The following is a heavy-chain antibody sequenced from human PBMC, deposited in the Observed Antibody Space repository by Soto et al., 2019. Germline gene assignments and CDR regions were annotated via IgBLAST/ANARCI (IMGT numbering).Heavy chain of an antibody. V-gene: IGHV4-59*12. Sequence: SETLSLTCTVSGGSISRYSWSWIRQPPGKGLECIGCIYYSGSTDYNPSLRGRFTISRDNAQNTLFLQMNSLSAEDTAVYYCARGGHYDGVSYHPVGFDYWGQGTQVTVS. CDR3: ARGGHYDGVSYHPVGFDY. D-gene: IGHD3-16*01. CDR1: GGSISRYS. J-gene: IGHJ4*02. CDR2: IYYSGST.